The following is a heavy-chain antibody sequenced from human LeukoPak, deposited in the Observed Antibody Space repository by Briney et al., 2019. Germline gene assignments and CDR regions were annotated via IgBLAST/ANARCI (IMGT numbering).Heavy chain of an antibody. V-gene: IGHV4-59*01. CDR3: ARHATYYYGSGSYYPYNWFDP. D-gene: IGHD3-10*01. Sequence: SETLSLTCTVSGGSISSYYWSWIRQPPGKGLEWIGYIYYSGSTNYNPSLKSRVTISVDTSKNQFSLKLSSVTAADTAVYYCARHATYYYGSGSYYPYNWFDPWGQGTLVTVSS. J-gene: IGHJ5*02. CDR1: GGSISSYY. CDR2: IYYSGST.